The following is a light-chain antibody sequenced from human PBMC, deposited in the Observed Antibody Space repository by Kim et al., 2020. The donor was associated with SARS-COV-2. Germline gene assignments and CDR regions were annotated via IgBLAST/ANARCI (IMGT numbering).Light chain of an antibody. CDR1: VCVSTS. CDR2: GAS. CDR3: HQYHTWPYS. J-gene: IGKJ2*03. Sequence: APPEEPDPLSCRATVCVSTSLAWYRQRPGQAPTLLIYGASTRATGIPARFTGSGSGYQLTLAISGLQSEDFAVYHCHQYHTWPYSCGRGTKLE. V-gene: IGKV3-15*01.